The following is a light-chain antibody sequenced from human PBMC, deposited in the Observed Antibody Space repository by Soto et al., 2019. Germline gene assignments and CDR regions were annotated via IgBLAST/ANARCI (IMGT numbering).Light chain of an antibody. V-gene: IGKV3-15*01. J-gene: IGKJ2*01. CDR1: QNLSRN. Sequence: EMVMTQSPATLSVSPGERATLSCRASQNLSRNLAWYQQQPGQAPRLLLFYAYTRATGIPARFSGSGSGTDFTLTSSSLQSEDFAVYYCQQYDKWPHTFGQGTKLEIK. CDR3: QQYDKWPHT. CDR2: YAY.